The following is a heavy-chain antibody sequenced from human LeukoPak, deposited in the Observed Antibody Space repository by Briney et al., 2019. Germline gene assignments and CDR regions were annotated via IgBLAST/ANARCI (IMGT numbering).Heavy chain of an antibody. CDR2: INQDGSER. J-gene: IGHJ6*02. Sequence: GGSLRLSCAASGFTFSSYWMTWVRQAPGKGLEWVATINQDGSERYYVNSVKGRFTISRDNSKNTLYLQMNSLRAEDTAVYYCARMGGSGSYFGYYYYGMDVWGQGTTVTVSS. CDR1: GFTFSSYW. V-gene: IGHV3-7*03. D-gene: IGHD3-10*01. CDR3: ARMGGSGSYFGYYYYGMDV.